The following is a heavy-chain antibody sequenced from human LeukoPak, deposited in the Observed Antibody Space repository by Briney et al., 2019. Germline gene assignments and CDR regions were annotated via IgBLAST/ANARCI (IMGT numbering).Heavy chain of an antibody. J-gene: IGHJ6*02. CDR3: ARGGGSVTRKDYYYGMDV. V-gene: IGHV3-48*01. Sequence: GGSLRLSCAASGFTFSSYSMNWVRQAPGEGLEWVSYISSSSSTIYYADSVKGRLTISRDNAKNSLYLQMNSLRAEDTAVYYCARGGGSVTRKDYYYGMDVWGQGTTVTVSS. CDR2: ISSSSSTI. D-gene: IGHD4-17*01. CDR1: GFTFSSYS.